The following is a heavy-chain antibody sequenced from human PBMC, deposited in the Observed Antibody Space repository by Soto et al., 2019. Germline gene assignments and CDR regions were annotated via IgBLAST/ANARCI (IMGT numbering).Heavy chain of an antibody. CDR2: IWSDGNNR. J-gene: IGHJ4*02. V-gene: IGHV3-33*01. CDR3: ARDSIRVPADFDY. Sequence: VPLVESGGGVVQPGRSLRLSCAASGFTFTNYGFHWVRQAPGKGLEWVAAIWSDGNNRYNGGAVEGRFTISKDNSKNMLYLQMNDLRVEDTALYYCARDSIRVPADFDYWGQGTLVTVSS. CDR1: GFTFTNYG. D-gene: IGHD1-20*01.